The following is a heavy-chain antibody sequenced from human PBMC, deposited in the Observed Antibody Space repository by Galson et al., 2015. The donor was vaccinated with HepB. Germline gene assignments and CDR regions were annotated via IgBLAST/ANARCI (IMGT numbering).Heavy chain of an antibody. CDR1: EDTFTDYY. J-gene: IGHJ4*02. CDR2: INPNGNTT. D-gene: IGHD2-2*02. CDR3: ARGLRYCRSTSCYILYFDY. Sequence: SVKVSCKASEDTFTDYYMHWVRQAPGQGLEWMGLINPNGNTTIYARKFQGRVTVTRDTSTGTIYMELSSLRSEDTAVYYCARGLRYCRSTSCYILYFDYWGQGTLVTVSS. V-gene: IGHV1-46*01.